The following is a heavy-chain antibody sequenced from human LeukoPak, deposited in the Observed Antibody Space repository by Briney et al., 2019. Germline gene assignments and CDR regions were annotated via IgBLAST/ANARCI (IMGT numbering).Heavy chain of an antibody. Sequence: GRSLRLSCAASGFTFSSYGMHWVRQAPGKGLEWVAVISYDGSNKYYADSVKGRFTISRDNSKNTLYLQMNSLRAEDTAVYYCAKDGLVYCSSTSCYGGGYFDYWGQGTLVTVSS. J-gene: IGHJ4*02. D-gene: IGHD2-2*01. CDR3: AKDGLVYCSSTSCYGGGYFDY. V-gene: IGHV3-30*18. CDR2: ISYDGSNK. CDR1: GFTFSSYG.